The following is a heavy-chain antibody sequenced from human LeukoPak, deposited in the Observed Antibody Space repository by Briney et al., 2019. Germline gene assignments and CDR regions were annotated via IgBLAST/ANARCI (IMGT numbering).Heavy chain of an antibody. D-gene: IGHD3-3*01. Sequence: SETLSFTCTVSGGSISSGSYYWSWIRQPAGKGLEWIGRIYTSGSTNYNPSLKSRVTISVDTSKNQFSLKLSSVTAADTAVYYCARAVYYDFWSGYYGNWFDPWGQGTLVTVSS. J-gene: IGHJ5*02. CDR3: ARAVYYDFWSGYYGNWFDP. V-gene: IGHV4-61*02. CDR1: GGSISSGSYY. CDR2: IYTSGST.